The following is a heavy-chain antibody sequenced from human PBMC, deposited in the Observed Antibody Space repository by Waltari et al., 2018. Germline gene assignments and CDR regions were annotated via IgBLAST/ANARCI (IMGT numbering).Heavy chain of an antibody. D-gene: IGHD6-6*01. CDR3: ARLVASRWFDP. J-gene: IGHJ5*02. CDR2: IYPGDSDT. CDR1: GYNFDTQW. Sequence: EVQLIQSGGEGRQPGASLKISCSGFGYNFDTQWIAWVREKPGEGLEWMGSIYPGDSDTQYSPSFEGHVTISADRSVNTAYLQWASLQASDSAIYYCARLVASRWFDPWGQGTLVTVSS. V-gene: IGHV5-51*01.